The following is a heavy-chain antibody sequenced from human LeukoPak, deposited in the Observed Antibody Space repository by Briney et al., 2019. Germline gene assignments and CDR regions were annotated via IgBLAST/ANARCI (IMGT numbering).Heavy chain of an antibody. CDR2: MRNKANGYTT. V-gene: IGHV3-72*01. J-gene: IGHJ4*02. CDR3: ARDRDGDPGSN. CDR1: GFTLSDYY. Sequence: GGSLRLSCAVSGFTLSDYYMDWVRQAPGKGLEWVGRMRNKANGYTTEYAASVKGRFTISRDNAKNSLYLQMNSLRAEDTAVYYCARDRDGDPGSNWGQGTLVTVSS. D-gene: IGHD4-17*01.